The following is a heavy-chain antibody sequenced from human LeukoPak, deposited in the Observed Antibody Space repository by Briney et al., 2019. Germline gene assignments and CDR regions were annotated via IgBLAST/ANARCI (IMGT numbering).Heavy chain of an antibody. Sequence: SETLSLTCTVSGGSISSYYWSWIRQPAGKGLEWIGRIYTSGSTNYNPSLKSRVTMSVDTPKNQFSLKLSSVTAADTAVYYCARGPCSSTSCYYYYYGMDVWGQGTTVTVSS. CDR3: ARGPCSSTSCYYYYYGMDV. V-gene: IGHV4-4*07. J-gene: IGHJ6*02. CDR1: GGSISSYY. CDR2: IYTSGST. D-gene: IGHD2-2*01.